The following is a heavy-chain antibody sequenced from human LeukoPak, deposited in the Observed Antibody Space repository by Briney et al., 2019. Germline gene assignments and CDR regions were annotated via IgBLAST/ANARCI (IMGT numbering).Heavy chain of an antibody. D-gene: IGHD2-21*02. CDR1: GFTFSSYS. CDR3: ARAVTVVTRGGLVFDY. CDR2: ISSSSNTI. Sequence: GSLRLSCATSGFTFSSYSMNWVRQAPGKGLEWVSYISSSSNTIYYADSVKGRFTISRDNAKNSLFLQMNSLRDEDTSVYYCARAVTVVTRGGLVFDYWGQGTLVTVSS. J-gene: IGHJ4*02. V-gene: IGHV3-48*02.